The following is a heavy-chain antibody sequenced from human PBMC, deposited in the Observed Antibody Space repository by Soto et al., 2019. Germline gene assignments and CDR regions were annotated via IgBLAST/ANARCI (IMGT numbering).Heavy chain of an antibody. CDR2: IYYTGST. V-gene: IGHV4-39*02. J-gene: IGHJ5*02. Sequence: SETLSLTCTVSGGSITSSSYYWGWIRQPPGKGLEWIGSIYYTGSTYYNPSLKSRVTISVDTSKNQFSLKLRSVTAADTAVYYCAKDSGYNYGYFRWFDPWGQGTLVTVS. CDR1: GGSITSSSYY. D-gene: IGHD5-18*01. CDR3: AKDSGYNYGYFRWFDP.